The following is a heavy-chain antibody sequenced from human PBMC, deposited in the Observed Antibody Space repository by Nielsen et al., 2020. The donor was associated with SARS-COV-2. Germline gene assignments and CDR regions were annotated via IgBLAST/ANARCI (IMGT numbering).Heavy chain of an antibody. D-gene: IGHD4/OR15-4a*01. V-gene: IGHV3-30*18. CDR1: GFTFSDYG. CDR2: ISHDGSNK. J-gene: IGHJ4*02. CDR3: AKDRAGATYARFDF. Sequence: GESLKISCTGSGFTFSDYGIHWVRQAPGKGLEWVAVISHDGSNKYYADSVKGRFTISRDSSKNTLYLQMNSLRAEDTAVYYCAKDRAGATYARFDFWGQGTLVTVSS.